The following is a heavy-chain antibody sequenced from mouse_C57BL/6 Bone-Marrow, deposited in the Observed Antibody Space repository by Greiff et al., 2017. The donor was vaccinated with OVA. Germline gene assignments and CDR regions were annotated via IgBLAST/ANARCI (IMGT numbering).Heavy chain of an antibody. V-gene: IGHV1-7*01. D-gene: IGHD1-1*01. CDR2: INPSSGYT. Sequence: VQRVESGAELAKPGASVKLSCKASGYTFTSYWMHWVKQRPGQGLEWIGYINPSSGYTKYNQKFKDKATLTADKSSSTAYMQLSSLTYEDSAVYYCASDYGSSSYYFDYWGQGTTLTVSS. CDR1: GYTFTSYW. J-gene: IGHJ2*01. CDR3: ASDYGSSSYYFDY.